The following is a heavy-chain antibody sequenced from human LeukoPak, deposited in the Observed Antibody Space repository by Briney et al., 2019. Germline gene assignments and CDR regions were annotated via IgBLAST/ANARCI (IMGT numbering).Heavy chain of an antibody. D-gene: IGHD2-15*01. V-gene: IGHV3-7*03. J-gene: IGHJ4*02. CDR3: AKAPLGYCSGIICYEFDY. Sequence: GGSLRLSCAASGFTFSSYWMSWVRQAPGKGLEWVAVIKQDGTEKYYVDSVKGRFTISRDNSKNTLYLQMNSLRVEDTAVYYCAKAPLGYCSGIICYEFDYWGQGTLVTVSS. CDR1: GFTFSSYW. CDR2: IKQDGTEK.